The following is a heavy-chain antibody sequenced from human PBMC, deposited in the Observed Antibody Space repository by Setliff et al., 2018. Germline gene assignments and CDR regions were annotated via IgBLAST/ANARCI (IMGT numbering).Heavy chain of an antibody. CDR2: INPNSGGT. Sequence: GASVKVSCKASGYIFTDYYMHWVRQAPGQELGWMGRINPNSGGTNYAQKFQGRVTMTRDTSISTAYTELSSLRSEDTATYYCAKDHSSGYYYHFDYWGQGTLVTVSS. CDR3: AKDHSSGYYYHFDY. V-gene: IGHV1-2*06. J-gene: IGHJ4*02. D-gene: IGHD3-22*01. CDR1: GYIFTDYY.